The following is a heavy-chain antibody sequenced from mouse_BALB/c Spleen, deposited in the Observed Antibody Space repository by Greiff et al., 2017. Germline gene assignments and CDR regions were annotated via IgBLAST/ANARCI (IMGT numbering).Heavy chain of an antibody. Sequence: QVQLQQSGAELVKPGASVKMSCKASGYTFTSYWMHWVKQRPGQGLEWIGTIDPSDSYTSYNQKFKGKATLTVDTSSSTAYMQLSSLTSEDSAVYYCGYGNYSFDYWGQGTTLTVSS. V-gene: IGHV1S127*01. CDR3: GYGNYSFDY. CDR1: GYTFTSYW. J-gene: IGHJ2*01. D-gene: IGHD2-1*01. CDR2: IDPSDSYT.